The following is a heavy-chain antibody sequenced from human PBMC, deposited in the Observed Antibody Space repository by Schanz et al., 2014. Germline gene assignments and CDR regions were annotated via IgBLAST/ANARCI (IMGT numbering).Heavy chain of an antibody. CDR2: IWHDGSGK. V-gene: IGHV3-33*01. J-gene: IGHJ4*02. CDR3: ARVVGSGWHYFDL. D-gene: IGHD6-19*01. CDR1: GFTFNNYG. Sequence: QVQVVESGGGVVQPGRSLRLSCVASGFTFNNYGMHWVRQAPGKGLGWVAVIWHDGSGKYYADSVKGRFTISRENAQNSLFLQLNTLRAGDTAVYYCARVVGSGWHYFDLWGQGTLVTVSS.